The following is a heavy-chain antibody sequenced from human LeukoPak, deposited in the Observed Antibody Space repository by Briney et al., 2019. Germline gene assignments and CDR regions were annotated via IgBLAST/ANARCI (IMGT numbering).Heavy chain of an antibody. J-gene: IGHJ6*02. CDR2: MNPNSGNT. CDR3: ARGRNTIFGVVTPPLYYYYGMDV. Sequence: GASVKVSCKASGYTFTSYDINWVRQATGQGLEWMGWMNPNSGNTGYAQKFQGRVTMTRNTSISTAYMELSSLRSEDTAVYYCARGRNTIFGVVTPPLYYYYGMDVRGQGTTVTVSS. D-gene: IGHD3-3*01. CDR1: GYTFTSYD. V-gene: IGHV1-8*01.